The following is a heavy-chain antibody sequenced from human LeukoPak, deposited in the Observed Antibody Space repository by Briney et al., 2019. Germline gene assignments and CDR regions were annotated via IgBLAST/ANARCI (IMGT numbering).Heavy chain of an antibody. Sequence: GGSLRLSCAASGFPFSTYSMNWVRQAPGRGLEWLSYISGGGSAIYYADSVKGRFTISRDNSKNTLYLQMNSLRAEDTAVYYCARVSHSSSWNYYYYMDVWGKGTTVTVSS. J-gene: IGHJ6*03. V-gene: IGHV3-48*01. D-gene: IGHD6-13*01. CDR1: GFPFSTYS. CDR2: ISGGGSAI. CDR3: ARVSHSSSWNYYYYMDV.